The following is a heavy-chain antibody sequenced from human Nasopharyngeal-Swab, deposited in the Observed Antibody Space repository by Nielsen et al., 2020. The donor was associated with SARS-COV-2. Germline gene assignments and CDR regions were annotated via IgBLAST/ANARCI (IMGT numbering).Heavy chain of an antibody. V-gene: IGHV4-39*01. J-gene: IGHJ6*02. CDR2: IYYNGNT. D-gene: IGHD5-24*01. CDR3: ARAGRVGDAYTGLDV. Sequence: GSLRLSCTVSGDSIAYSTFYWGWIRQPPGKGLEWIGNIYYNGNTYQNPSLKSRLTISVDKSKNQFSLQLSSVAAADTAVYYCARAGRVGDAYTGLDVWGQGATVTVSS. CDR1: GDSIAYSTFY.